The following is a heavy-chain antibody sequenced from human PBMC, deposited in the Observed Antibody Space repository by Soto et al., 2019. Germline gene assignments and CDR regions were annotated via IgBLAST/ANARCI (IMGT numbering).Heavy chain of an antibody. CDR1: GFTFGDYA. V-gene: IGHV3-49*04. J-gene: IGHJ6*02. Sequence: GGSLRLSCTASGFTFGDYAMSWVRQAPGKGLEWVGFIRSKAYGGTTEYAASVKGRFTISRDDFKSIAYLQMNSLKTEDTAVYYCTRDPLWFGELYYYYYGMDVWGQGTTVTVSS. CDR3: TRDPLWFGELYYYYYGMDV. D-gene: IGHD3-10*01. CDR2: IRSKAYGGTT.